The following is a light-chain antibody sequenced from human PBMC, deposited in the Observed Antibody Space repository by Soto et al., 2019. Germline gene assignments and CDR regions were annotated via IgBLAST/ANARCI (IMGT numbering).Light chain of an antibody. V-gene: IGKV1-9*01. CDR2: AAS. J-gene: IGKJ3*01. CDR3: QQLKSYLFT. Sequence: DIQLTQSPSFLSASVGDRVTITCRASQGISSYLAWYQQKPGKAPKLLIYAASTLQSGVPSRFSGSGSGTEFTLTISSLQPEDFATYYCQQLKSYLFTFGPGTKVEIK. CDR1: QGISSY.